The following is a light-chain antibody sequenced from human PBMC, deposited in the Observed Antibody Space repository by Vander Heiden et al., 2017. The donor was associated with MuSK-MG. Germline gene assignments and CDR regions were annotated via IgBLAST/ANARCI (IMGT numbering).Light chain of an antibody. CDR3: QQYNNWPIT. Sequence: EIVMTQSPATLSVSPGERATLSCRASQSVSSNLAWYQQKPGQAPRLLIYGASTRATGIPARFSGSGSGTECTLTISSLQSEDFAVYYCQQYNNWPITLGQGTRLEIK. CDR2: GAS. V-gene: IGKV3-15*01. CDR1: QSVSSN. J-gene: IGKJ5*01.